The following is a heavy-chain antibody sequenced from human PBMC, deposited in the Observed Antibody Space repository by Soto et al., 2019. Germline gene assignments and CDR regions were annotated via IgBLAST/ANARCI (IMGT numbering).Heavy chain of an antibody. CDR2: ISYDGNNK. CDR3: AVYSSGWYAVY. D-gene: IGHD6-19*01. CDR1: GFTYSTYT. V-gene: IGHV3-30-3*01. J-gene: IGHJ4*02. Sequence: GGSLRLSCAASGFTYSTYTMHWVRQAPGKGLEWVAVISYDGNNKFYADSVKGRFTISRDSTKQTLYLQMNSLRAEDTAVYYCAVYSSGWYAVYWGQGTLVTVSS.